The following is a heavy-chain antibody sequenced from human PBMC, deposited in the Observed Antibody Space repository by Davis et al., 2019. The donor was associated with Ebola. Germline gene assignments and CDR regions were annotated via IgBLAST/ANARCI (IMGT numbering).Heavy chain of an antibody. D-gene: IGHD5-12*01. J-gene: IGHJ6*02. V-gene: IGHV1-46*01. CDR3: ARGGYDWGRGYYYGMDV. Sequence: AASVKVSCKASGGTFSSYAISWVRQAPGQGLEWMGIINPSGGSTSYAQKFQGRVTMTRDTSTSTVYMELSSLRSEDTAVYYCARGGYDWGRGYYYGMDVWGQGTTVTVSS. CDR2: INPSGGST. CDR1: GGTFSSYA.